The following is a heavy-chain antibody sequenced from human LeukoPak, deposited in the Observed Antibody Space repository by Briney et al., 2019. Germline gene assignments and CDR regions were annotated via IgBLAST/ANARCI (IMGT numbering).Heavy chain of an antibody. CDR2: ISYDGSNK. J-gene: IGHJ5*02. CDR3: ARASRYCSSTSCWYWFDP. CDR1: GFTFSSYA. D-gene: IGHD2-2*01. Sequence: GGSLRLSCAASGFTFSSYAMHWVRQAPGKGLEWVAVISYDGSNKYYADSVKGRFTISRDNSENTLYLQMNSLRAEDTAVYYCARASRYCSSTSCWYWFDPWGQGTLVTVSS. V-gene: IGHV3-30*04.